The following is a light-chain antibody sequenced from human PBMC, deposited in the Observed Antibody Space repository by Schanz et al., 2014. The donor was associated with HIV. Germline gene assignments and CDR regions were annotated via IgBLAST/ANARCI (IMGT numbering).Light chain of an antibody. CDR1: SSNIGSNT. J-gene: IGLJ3*02. CDR2: SNN. Sequence: QSVLTQPPSASGTPGQRVTISCSGSSSNIGSNTVNWYQHLPGTAPKLLIYSNNQRPSGVPDRVSGSRSGTSASLAISGLRSEDEADYYCATWDDSLNGWVFGGGTKLTVL. V-gene: IGLV1-44*01. CDR3: ATWDDSLNGWV.